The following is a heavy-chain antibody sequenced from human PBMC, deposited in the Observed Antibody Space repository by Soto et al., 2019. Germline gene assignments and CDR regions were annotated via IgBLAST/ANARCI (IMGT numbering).Heavy chain of an antibody. V-gene: IGHV4-4*02. CDR2: IYHSGST. CDR3: ARDLGGYEDYYYYYGTDV. Sequence: SSETLSLTCAVSGGSISSSNWWSWVRQPPGKGLEWIGEIYHSGSTNYNPSLKSRVTISVDKSKNQFSLKLSSVTAADTAVYYCARDLGGYEDYYYYYGTDVWGQGTTVTVSS. J-gene: IGHJ6*02. D-gene: IGHD5-12*01. CDR1: GGSISSSNW.